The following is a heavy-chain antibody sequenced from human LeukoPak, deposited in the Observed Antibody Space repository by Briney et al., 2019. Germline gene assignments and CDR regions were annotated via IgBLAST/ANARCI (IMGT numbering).Heavy chain of an antibody. D-gene: IGHD6-19*01. CDR3: ARSVEGAFDF. CDR1: GLTFNPYS. J-gene: IGHJ4*02. V-gene: IGHV3-48*02. CDR2: ITGSSNRI. Sequence: TGGSLRLSCAASGLTFNPYSMTWIRQAPGKGLEWVSYITGSSNRIHYADSVRGRSTISRDNAMNSLHLQMNSLRDEDTAMYYCARSVEGAFDFWGQGTLVTVSS.